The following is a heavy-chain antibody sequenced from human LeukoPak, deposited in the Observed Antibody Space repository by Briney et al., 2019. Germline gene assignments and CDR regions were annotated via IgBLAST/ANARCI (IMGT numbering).Heavy chain of an antibody. J-gene: IGHJ3*02. CDR2: INPNSGGT. D-gene: IGHD5-18*01. Sequence: ASVKVSCKASGYTFTGYYMHWVRQAPGQGLEWMGWINPNSGGTNYAQKFQGWVTMTRDTSISTAYMELSRLRSDDTAVYYCATKVVGGYSSRHPGAFDIWGQGTMVTVSS. CDR3: ATKVVGGYSSRHPGAFDI. CDR1: GYTFTGYY. V-gene: IGHV1-2*04.